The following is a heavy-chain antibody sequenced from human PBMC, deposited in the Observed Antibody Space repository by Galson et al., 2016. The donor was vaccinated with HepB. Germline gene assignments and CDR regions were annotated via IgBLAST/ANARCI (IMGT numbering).Heavy chain of an antibody. CDR3: ARGVSGFGY. V-gene: IGHV4-59*11. J-gene: IGHJ4*02. CDR1: GGSIIGHY. Sequence: TLSLTCTVSGGSIIGHYWSWIRQPPGKGLEWIGYISYTGTTNHNPSLKSRVTISLDTSKNQFSMKLSSVTAADTALYYCARGVSGFGYWGQGTLVTVSS. CDR2: ISYTGTT. D-gene: IGHD6-19*01.